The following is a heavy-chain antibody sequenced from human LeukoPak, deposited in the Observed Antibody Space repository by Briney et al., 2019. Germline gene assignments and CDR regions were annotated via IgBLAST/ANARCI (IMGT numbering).Heavy chain of an antibody. CDR3: AKDEAAAGTLFPDY. D-gene: IGHD6-13*01. Sequence: GGSLRLSCAASEFTFSSYSMIWVRQAPGKGLEWVSSISGSSSYIYYADSVKGRFTISRDNAKNSLYLQMNSLRAEDTALYYCAKDEAAAGTLFPDYWGQGTLVTVSS. CDR2: ISGSSSYI. J-gene: IGHJ4*02. V-gene: IGHV3-21*04. CDR1: EFTFSSYS.